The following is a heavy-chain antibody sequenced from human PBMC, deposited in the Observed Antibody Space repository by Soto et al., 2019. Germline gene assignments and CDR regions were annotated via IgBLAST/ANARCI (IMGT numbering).Heavy chain of an antibody. CDR3: ARQVTTIYYYFDY. CDR2: IYYSGST. D-gene: IGHD5-12*01. J-gene: IGHJ4*02. V-gene: IGHV4-59*08. CDR1: GGSITSFY. Sequence: SETLSLTCTVSGGSITSFYWSWIRQPPGKGLEWIGFIYYSGSTSYNPSLKSRVSISVDTSKNQFSLKLSSVTAADTAVYYCARQVTTIYYYFDYWGQGALVTVSS.